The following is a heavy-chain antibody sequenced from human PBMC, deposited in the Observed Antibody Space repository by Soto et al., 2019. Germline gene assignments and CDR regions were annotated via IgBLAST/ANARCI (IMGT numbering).Heavy chain of an antibody. V-gene: IGHV3-74*01. D-gene: IGHD1-7*01. Sequence: GGSLRLSCAASGFNFSNYWMHWVRQAPGKGLVWVSRIKSDGISTNYADSVKGRFTISRDNAKNTLYLQMNSLRAEDTAVYYCARDNWNSFWGQGTLVTVSS. CDR2: IKSDGIST. CDR3: ARDNWNSF. CDR1: GFNFSNYW. J-gene: IGHJ4*02.